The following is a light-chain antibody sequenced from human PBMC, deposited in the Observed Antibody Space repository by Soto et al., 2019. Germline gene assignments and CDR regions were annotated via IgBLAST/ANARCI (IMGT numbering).Light chain of an antibody. V-gene: IGLV1-51*01. CDR3: GTWDSSLSAVV. Sequence: QSVLTQPPSVSAAPGQKVTVSCSGSSSNIGSNYVSWYQQLPGTAPKLLIYDNYKRPSGIPDRFSGSKSGTSATLGITGLQTGDEADYYCGTWDSSLSAVVFGGGTKLT. CDR1: SSNIGSNY. CDR2: DNY. J-gene: IGLJ2*01.